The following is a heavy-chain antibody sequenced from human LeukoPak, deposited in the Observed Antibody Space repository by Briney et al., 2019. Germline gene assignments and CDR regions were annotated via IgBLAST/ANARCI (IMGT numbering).Heavy chain of an antibody. V-gene: IGHV3-23*01. CDR2: ISGSGGST. CDR3: AKVGIGVVTVFDY. CDR1: GFTFSSYA. Sequence: GGSLRLSCAASGFTFSSYAMSCVRQAPGKGLEWVSAISGSGGSTYYADSVKGRFTISRDNSKNTLYLQMNSLRAEDTAVYYCAKVGIGVVTVFDYWGQGTLVTVSS. J-gene: IGHJ4*02. D-gene: IGHD3-22*01.